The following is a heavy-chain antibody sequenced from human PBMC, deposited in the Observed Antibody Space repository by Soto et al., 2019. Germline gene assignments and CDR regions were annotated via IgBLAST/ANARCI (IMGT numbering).Heavy chain of an antibody. J-gene: IGHJ4*02. CDR3: ARRGSGSYYDY. D-gene: IGHD1-26*01. CDR2: ISGSGGST. CDR1: GFTFSSYA. Sequence: EVQLLESGGGLVQPGGCLRLSCAASGFTFSSYAMGWVRQAPGKGLELVSAISGSGGSTYYAASVKGRFTISRDNSKNTLYLQMNSLRAEDTAVYYCARRGSGSYYDYWGQGTMVTVSS. V-gene: IGHV3-23*01.